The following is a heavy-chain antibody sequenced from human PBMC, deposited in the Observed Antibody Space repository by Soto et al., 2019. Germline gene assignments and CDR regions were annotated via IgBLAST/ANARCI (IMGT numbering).Heavy chain of an antibody. V-gene: IGHV1-58*01. D-gene: IGHD2-2*01. CDR1: GFTFSSSC. Sequence: SVKVSCKASGFTFSSSCVKWVRQARGQRLECIGWIVVGSGNTNYAQKFQERVTITRDMSTSTAYMELSSLRSEDTAVYYCAADRHCSSTRCYPSNFDYWGQGTPVTV. CDR3: AADRHCSSTRCYPSNFDY. CDR2: IVVGSGNT. J-gene: IGHJ4*02.